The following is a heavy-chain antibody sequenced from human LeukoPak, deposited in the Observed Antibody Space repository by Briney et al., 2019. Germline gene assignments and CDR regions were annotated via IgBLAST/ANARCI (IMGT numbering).Heavy chain of an antibody. CDR3: ATLVVDTAMVEYYYGMDV. CDR1: GFTFSTYA. D-gene: IGHD5-18*01. CDR2: ISSGGVYE. J-gene: IGHJ6*02. Sequence: GRSLRLSCAASGFTFSTYAMHWVRQAPGKGLEWVSIISSGGVYEYYADSVKGRFTISRDNSKNTLYLQMNSLRAEDTAVYYCATLVVDTAMVEYYYGMDVWGQGTTVTVSS. V-gene: IGHV3-30*07.